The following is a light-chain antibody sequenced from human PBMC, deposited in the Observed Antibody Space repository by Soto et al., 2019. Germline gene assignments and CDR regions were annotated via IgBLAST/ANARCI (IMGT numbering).Light chain of an antibody. CDR1: QSISRY. V-gene: IGKV3-20*01. J-gene: IGKJ1*01. Sequence: IVLTQSPDTLSLSPGERTTPSCRASQSISRYVAWYQQKPGQGPRLLIYGASSRATGTPDRFSGSGSGTDFTLTINRLEPEDFALYYCQQYGSSPPTFGQGTKVDNK. CDR3: QQYGSSPPT. CDR2: GAS.